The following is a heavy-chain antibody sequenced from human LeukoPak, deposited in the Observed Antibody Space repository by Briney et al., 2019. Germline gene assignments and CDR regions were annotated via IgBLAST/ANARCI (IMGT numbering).Heavy chain of an antibody. V-gene: IGHV3-23*01. CDR1: GFTFSGYA. CDR3: ARDPERAFDI. CDR2: VSDNGVIT. Sequence: GGSLRLSCAASGFTFSGYAMSWVRQAPGTGLEWVSLVSDNGVITYYTDSVKGRFTISRDNSKNTLYLQMNSLRAEDTAVYYCARDPERAFDIWGQGTMVTVSS. D-gene: IGHD1-1*01. J-gene: IGHJ3*02.